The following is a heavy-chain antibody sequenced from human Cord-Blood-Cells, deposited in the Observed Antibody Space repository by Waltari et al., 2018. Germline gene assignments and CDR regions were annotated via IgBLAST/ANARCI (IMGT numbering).Heavy chain of an antibody. CDR3: AREGYSYGYDY. V-gene: IGHV1-2*02. Sequence: QVQLVQSGAEVKKTGASVTVSCKASGYTFTGYYMHWVRQAPGQGLEWMGWINTNSGGTNYAQKFQGRVTMTRDTSISTAYMELSRLRSDDTAVYYCAREGYSYGYDYWGQGTLVTVSS. J-gene: IGHJ4*02. CDR1: GYTFTGYY. D-gene: IGHD5-18*01. CDR2: INTNSGGT.